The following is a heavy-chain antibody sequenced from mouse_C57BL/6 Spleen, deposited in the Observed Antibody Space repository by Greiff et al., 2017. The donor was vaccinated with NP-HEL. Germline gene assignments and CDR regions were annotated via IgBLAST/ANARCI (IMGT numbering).Heavy chain of an antibody. CDR3: TRDYYSNYGYAMDY. J-gene: IGHJ4*01. V-gene: IGHV5-9-1*02. CDR1: GFTFSSYA. Sequence: EVQLVESGEGLVKPGGSLKLSCAASGFTFSSYAMSWVRQTPEKRLEWVAYISSGGDYIYYADTVKGRFTIFRDNARNTLYLQMSSLKSEDTAMYYCTRDYYSNYGYAMDYWGQGTSVTVSS. CDR2: ISSGGDYI. D-gene: IGHD2-5*01.